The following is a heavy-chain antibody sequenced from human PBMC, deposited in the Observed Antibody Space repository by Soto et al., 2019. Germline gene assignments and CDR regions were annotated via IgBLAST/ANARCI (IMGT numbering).Heavy chain of an antibody. CDR2: IYPSGAT. D-gene: IGHD4-17*01. Sequence: SETLSLTCAISGASISTRGYTWTWIRQSPGKGLEWIGYIYPSGATNYKPSLKSRVTISLEPSRNRFSLTVNSATAADTAVYYCARAVSSSVVYIDFWGQGTTVTVSS. CDR1: GASISTRGYT. V-gene: IGHV4-30-2*06. J-gene: IGHJ6*03. CDR3: ARAVSSSVVYIDF.